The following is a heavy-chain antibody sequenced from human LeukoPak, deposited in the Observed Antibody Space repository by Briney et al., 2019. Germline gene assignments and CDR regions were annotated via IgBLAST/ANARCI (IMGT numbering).Heavy chain of an antibody. D-gene: IGHD5-24*01. Sequence: PPGGSLRLSCAASGFIFSSYGMHWVRQAPGKGLEWVAFIRNDGSNKYYADSVKGRFTISRDNSKNTLFLQIDNLRVDDTAVYYCAKGRGKDGQNLFDYWGQGTLITVSS. J-gene: IGHJ4*02. CDR3: AKGRGKDGQNLFDY. CDR1: GFIFSSYG. V-gene: IGHV3-30*02. CDR2: IRNDGSNK.